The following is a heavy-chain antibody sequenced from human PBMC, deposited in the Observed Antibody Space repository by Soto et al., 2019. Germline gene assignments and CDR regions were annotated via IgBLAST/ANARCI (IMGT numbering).Heavy chain of an antibody. CDR3: ARDYYSSSEKNSDY. D-gene: IGHD6-13*01. J-gene: IGHJ4*02. Sequence: PEGSLRLSCAASGFTFSSYSRNWVRQAPGKGLEWVSSISSRSSYIYYADSVKGRITISRDNAKNSLYLQMNSLRAEDTAVYYWARDYYSSSEKNSDYRGPASRFPVSS. CDR2: ISSRSSYI. V-gene: IGHV3-21*04. CDR1: GFTFSSYS.